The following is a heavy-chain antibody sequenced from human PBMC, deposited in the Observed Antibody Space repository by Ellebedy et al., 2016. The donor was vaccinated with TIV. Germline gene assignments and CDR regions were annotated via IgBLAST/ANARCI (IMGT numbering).Heavy chain of an antibody. Sequence: SVKVSCXASGDSFSRFVVTWVRQAPGHGLECMGMILPSVGTTNYAQSFQGRVTITADESLSSVYMEINSLKPDDTAVYYCVAGRGASFGVEIINYWGQGTLVTVSS. CDR3: VAGRGASFGVEIINY. V-gene: IGHV1-69*11. J-gene: IGHJ4*02. CDR2: ILPSVGTT. CDR1: GDSFSRFV. D-gene: IGHD3-3*01.